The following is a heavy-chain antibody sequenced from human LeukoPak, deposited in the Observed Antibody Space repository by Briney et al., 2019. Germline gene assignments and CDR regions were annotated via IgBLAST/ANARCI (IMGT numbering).Heavy chain of an antibody. V-gene: IGHV1-18*01. D-gene: IGHD1-1*01. CDR3: VRDRRGYNGILRY. Sequence: ASVKVSCKASGYTFASYALTWVRQAPGQGLEWMGYIDPYNGNTNYAQKFQGRVTMTADRSTNTGYMDLRSLRSDDTAVYYCVRDRRGYNGILRYWGQGALVTVSS. J-gene: IGHJ4*02. CDR2: IDPYNGNT. CDR1: GYTFASYA.